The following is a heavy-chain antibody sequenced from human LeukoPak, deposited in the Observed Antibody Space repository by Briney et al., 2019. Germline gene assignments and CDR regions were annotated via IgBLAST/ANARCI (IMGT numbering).Heavy chain of an antibody. Sequence: PGGSLRLSCAASGFTFSSYGMHWVRQAPGKGLEGVAFIWYDGSNKYYADSVKGRFTISRDNSKNTLYLQMNSLRAEDTAVYYCAKDGDKARSRNFDYWGQGTLVTVSS. J-gene: IGHJ4*02. V-gene: IGHV3-30*02. D-gene: IGHD2-2*01. CDR2: IWYDGSNK. CDR3: AKDGDKARSRNFDY. CDR1: GFTFSSYG.